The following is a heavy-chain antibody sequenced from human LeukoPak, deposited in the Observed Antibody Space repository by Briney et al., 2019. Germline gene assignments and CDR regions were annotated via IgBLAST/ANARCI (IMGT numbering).Heavy chain of an antibody. CDR3: AKGEDIVVVVAATGYYYGMDV. V-gene: IGHV3-23*01. D-gene: IGHD2-15*01. CDR1: GFTFSSYA. Sequence: GGSLRPSCAASGFTFSSYAMSWVRQAPGKGLEWVSAISGSGGSTYYADSVKGRFTISRDNSKNTLYLQMNSLRAEDTAVYYCAKGEDIVVVVAATGYYYGMDVWGQGTTVTVSS. J-gene: IGHJ6*02. CDR2: ISGSGGST.